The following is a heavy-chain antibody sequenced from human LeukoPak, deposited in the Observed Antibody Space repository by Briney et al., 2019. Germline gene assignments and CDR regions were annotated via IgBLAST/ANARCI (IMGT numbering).Heavy chain of an antibody. Sequence: GGSLRLSCAASGFTFSSFSINWVRQAPGKGLEWVSFISSTSGSTHYADSVEGRFTISRDNSRSTLYLQMSSLRAEDTAIYYCARERSVASFMDVWGQGTTVTVSS. CDR1: GFTFSSFS. J-gene: IGHJ6*02. CDR2: ISSTSGST. V-gene: IGHV3-21*04. CDR3: ARERSVASFMDV. D-gene: IGHD6-19*01.